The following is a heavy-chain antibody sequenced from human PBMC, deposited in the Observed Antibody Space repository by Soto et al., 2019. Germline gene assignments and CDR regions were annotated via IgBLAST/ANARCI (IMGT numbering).Heavy chain of an antibody. Sequence: QVQLVQSGAEVKKPGSSVKVSCKASGGTFRSYAISWVRQAPGQGLEWMGGIIPIFGTANYAQKFQGRVTITADESTSTASMELRSLRSEDTAVYYCARDGVVVVAATNYYYGMDVWGQVTTVTVSS. CDR2: IIPIFGTA. CDR3: ARDGVVVVAATNYYYGMDV. V-gene: IGHV1-69*12. J-gene: IGHJ6*02. CDR1: GGTFRSYA. D-gene: IGHD2-15*01.